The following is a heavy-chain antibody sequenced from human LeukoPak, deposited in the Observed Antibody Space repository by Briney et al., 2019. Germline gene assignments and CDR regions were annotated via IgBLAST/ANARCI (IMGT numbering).Heavy chain of an antibody. CDR2: IIPIFGTA. CDR1: GGTFSSYA. CDR3: ATLQWELRTFDY. Sequence: GASVKASCKASGGTFSSYAISWVRQAPGQGLEWMGGIIPIFGTANYAQKFQGRVTITADESTSTAYMELSSLRSEDTAVYYCATLQWELRTFDYWGQGTLVTVSS. J-gene: IGHJ4*02. V-gene: IGHV1-69*13. D-gene: IGHD1-26*01.